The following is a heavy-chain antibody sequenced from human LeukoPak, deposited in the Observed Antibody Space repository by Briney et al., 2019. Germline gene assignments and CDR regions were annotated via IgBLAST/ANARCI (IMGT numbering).Heavy chain of an antibody. V-gene: IGHV3-48*04. CDR3: ARGSYGGYDY. CDR2: ISGDSSLI. J-gene: IGHJ4*02. D-gene: IGHD5-12*01. CDR1: GFTFTTYT. Sequence: GGSLRLSCAASGFTFTTYTMNWVRQAPGKGLEWVSQISGDSSLIYYGDSVKGRFTISRDNAKNSVYLQMKSLRAEDAAVYYCARGSYGGYDYWGQGALVTVSS.